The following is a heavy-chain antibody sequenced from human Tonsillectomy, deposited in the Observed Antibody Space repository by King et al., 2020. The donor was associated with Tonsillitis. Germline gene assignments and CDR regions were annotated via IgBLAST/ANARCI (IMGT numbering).Heavy chain of an antibody. D-gene: IGHD7-27*01. CDR3: TRDGDPDDYYYYGMDV. CDR2: IRSKAYGGTT. CDR1: GFTFGDYA. Sequence: QLVESGGGLVQPGRSLRLSCTASGFTFGDYAMSWFRQAPGKGLEWVGFIRSKAYGGTTEYAASVKGRFTISRDDSKSIAYLQMNSLKTEDTAVYYCTRDGDPDDYYYYGMDVWGQGTTVTVSS. V-gene: IGHV3-49*03. J-gene: IGHJ6*02.